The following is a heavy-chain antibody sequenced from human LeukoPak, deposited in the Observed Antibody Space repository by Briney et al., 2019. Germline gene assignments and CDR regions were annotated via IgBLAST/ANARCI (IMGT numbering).Heavy chain of an antibody. CDR3: TTVYPPTFAGAPRSDY. Sequence: GGSLRLSCAASGFTFSNAWMSWVRQAPGKGMEWVGRIKSKTDGGTTDYAAPVKGRFTISRDDSKNTLYLQMNSLKTEDTAVYYCTTVYPPTFAGAPRSDYWGQGTLVTVSS. V-gene: IGHV3-15*01. CDR1: GFTFSNAW. D-gene: IGHD3-16*01. CDR2: IKSKTDGGTT. J-gene: IGHJ4*02.